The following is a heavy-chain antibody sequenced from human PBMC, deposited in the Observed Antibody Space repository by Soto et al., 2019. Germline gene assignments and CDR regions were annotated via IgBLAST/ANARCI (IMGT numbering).Heavy chain of an antibody. V-gene: IGHV3-66*01. CDR1: GFTVSNNY. CDR3: AKRGRIAATGPNWFDP. J-gene: IGHJ5*02. Sequence: GGSLRLSCAASGFTVSNNYVSWVRQAPGKGLEWVSVIYSGGETYYADSVKGRFTTSRDNSKNTVYLQMNSLRVEDTALYYCAKRGRIAATGPNWFDPWGQGTLVTVS. CDR2: IYSGGET. D-gene: IGHD6-13*01.